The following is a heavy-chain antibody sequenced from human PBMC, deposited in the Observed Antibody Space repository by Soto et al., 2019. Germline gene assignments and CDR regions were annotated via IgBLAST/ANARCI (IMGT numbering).Heavy chain of an antibody. CDR3: ARVADYGDYQKNWLDP. V-gene: IGHV3-21*01. D-gene: IGHD4-17*01. CDR1: GFTFSSYS. CDR2: ISASSAYI. Sequence: EVQLVESGGGLVKPGGSLRLSCAASGFTFSSYSINCVRQAPGKGLEWISCISASSAYIYYADSVKGRFTISRDNAKNSLYLQLNSLRAEDTAVYYCARVADYGDYQKNWLDPWGQGTLVTVSS. J-gene: IGHJ5*02.